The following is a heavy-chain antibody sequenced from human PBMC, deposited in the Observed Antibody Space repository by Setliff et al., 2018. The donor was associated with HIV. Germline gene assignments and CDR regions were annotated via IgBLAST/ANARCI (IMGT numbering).Heavy chain of an antibody. CDR3: ARPRVFDSFDV. J-gene: IGHJ3*01. V-gene: IGHV1-2*06. CDR1: GYRFSSYA. CDR2: INPNNGAA. Sequence: GASVKVSCKASGYRFSSYAMTWIRQAPGQGLEWIGQINPNNGAAEYAPKFQGRVRMTLDTSVSTAYLEIPRLTSDDAAVYYCARPRVFDSFDVWGQGTVVTVSS.